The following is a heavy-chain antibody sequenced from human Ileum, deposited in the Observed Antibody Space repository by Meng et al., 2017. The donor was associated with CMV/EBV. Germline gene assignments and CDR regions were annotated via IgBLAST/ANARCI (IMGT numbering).Heavy chain of an antibody. V-gene: IGHV2-5*02. CDR3: ARSGGSTWYEENNWFDP. CDR1: GFSLTTSGVG. CDR2: VYWDDDK. Sequence: QITLKESGPTLVKATQTLTLTCTISGFSLTTSGVGVGWIRQPPGKALEWLALVYWDDDKRYNPSLKSRLTITRDTSKNQVVLIMTNMDPVDTATYYCARSGGSTWYEENNWFDPWGQGTLVTVSS. D-gene: IGHD6-13*01. J-gene: IGHJ5*02.